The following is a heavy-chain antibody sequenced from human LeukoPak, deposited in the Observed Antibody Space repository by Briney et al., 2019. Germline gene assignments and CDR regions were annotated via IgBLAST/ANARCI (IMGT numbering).Heavy chain of an antibody. Sequence: SGGSLRLSCAASGFTFSSYSMNWVRQAPGKGLEWVSSISSSSSYIYYADSVKGRFTISRDNAKNSLYLQMNSLRAEDTAVYYCARDPYHDSSGYYSYYYYYYGMDVWGQGTTVTVSS. CDR3: ARDPYHDSSGYYSYYYYYYGMDV. D-gene: IGHD3-22*01. V-gene: IGHV3-21*01. CDR2: ISSSSSYI. J-gene: IGHJ6*02. CDR1: GFTFSSYS.